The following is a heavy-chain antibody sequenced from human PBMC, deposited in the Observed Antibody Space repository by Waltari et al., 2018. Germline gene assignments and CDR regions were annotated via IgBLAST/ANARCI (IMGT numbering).Heavy chain of an antibody. V-gene: IGHV3-64D*06. CDR1: PFPFTHSA. CDR2: ISADGSST. CDR3: VKERGLQRFFDS. J-gene: IGHJ4*02. D-gene: IGHD1-1*01. Sequence: EVQLVESGGGLVQPGGSLRLSCSASPFPFTHSAMHWVRQAAGKGLEYVSSISADGSSTYYADSVKGRFTISRDNSKDTLYLHMSSLRREDTAVYYCVKERGLQRFFDSWGQGTLVTVSS.